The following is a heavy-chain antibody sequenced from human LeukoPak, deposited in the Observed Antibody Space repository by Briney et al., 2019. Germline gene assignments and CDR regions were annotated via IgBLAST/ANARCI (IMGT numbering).Heavy chain of an antibody. D-gene: IGHD3-22*01. Sequence: GGSLRLSCAASGFTVITNDMTWVRQAPGKGLEWVSSISGSGEFIYYGDSVKGRVTISRDNGKNSLYLQMNSVRPGDMAVYYCARDDSHGYHFFDSWGRGTLVTVSS. CDR3: ARDDSHGYHFFDS. V-gene: IGHV3-21*01. CDR2: ISGSGEFI. J-gene: IGHJ4*02. CDR1: GFTVITND.